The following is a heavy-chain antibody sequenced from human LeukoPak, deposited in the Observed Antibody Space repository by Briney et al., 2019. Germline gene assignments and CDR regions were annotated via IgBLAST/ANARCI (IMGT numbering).Heavy chain of an antibody. D-gene: IGHD2-15*01. CDR2: ICPTSTYI. CDR1: GFTFSSYS. Sequence: GGSLRLSCAASGFTFSSYSMNWFRQAPGKGLEWVSSICPTSTYIYYADSVKGRFTISRDNAKDSLYLQMSSLRAEDTALYYCARVVGKVFKDINGYYFDYWGQGILVSVSS. CDR3: ARVVGKVFKDINGYYFDY. J-gene: IGHJ4*02. V-gene: IGHV3-21*01.